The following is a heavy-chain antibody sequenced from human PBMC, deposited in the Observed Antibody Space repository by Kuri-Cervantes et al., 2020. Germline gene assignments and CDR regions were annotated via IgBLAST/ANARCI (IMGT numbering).Heavy chain of an antibody. J-gene: IGHJ4*02. Sequence: GASLRLSCAASGFTFSSYAMHWVRQAPGKGLEWVAVISYDGSNKYYADSVKGRFTISRDNSKNTLYLQMNSLRAEDTAVYYCAKAKGSGSCLDYWGQGTLVTVSS. CDR2: ISYDGSNK. V-gene: IGHV3-30*18. CDR3: AKAKGSGSCLDY. D-gene: IGHD1-26*01. CDR1: GFTFSSYA.